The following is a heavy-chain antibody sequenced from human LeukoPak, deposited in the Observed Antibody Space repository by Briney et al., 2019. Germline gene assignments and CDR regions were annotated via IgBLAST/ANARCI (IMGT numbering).Heavy chain of an antibody. Sequence: PSGTLSLTCAVSGGSVSRSNWWNWVRQPPGKGLEWIGEIHHSGSTNYNPSLKGRVTMSVDKSKNQFSLKLSSVTAADTAVYYCARTEAFCSDTSCSNWFDPWGQGTLVTVSS. CDR2: IHHSGST. V-gene: IGHV4-4*02. J-gene: IGHJ5*02. D-gene: IGHD2-2*01. CDR3: ARTEAFCSDTSCSNWFDP. CDR1: GGSVSRSNW.